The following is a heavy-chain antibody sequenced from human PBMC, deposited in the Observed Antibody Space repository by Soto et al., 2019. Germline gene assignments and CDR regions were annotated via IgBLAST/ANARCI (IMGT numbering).Heavy chain of an antibody. CDR3: AKVLSEEVVYLYYYYGMDV. J-gene: IGHJ6*02. CDR2: ISGSGGST. Sequence: EVQLLESGGGLVQPGGSLRLSCAASGFTFSSYAMSWVRQAPGKGLEWVSAISGSGGSTYYADSVKGRFTISRDNSKNTLYLQMNSLRAEDTAVYYCAKVLSEEVVYLYYYYGMDVWGQGTTVTVSS. D-gene: IGHD1-20*01. V-gene: IGHV3-23*01. CDR1: GFTFSSYA.